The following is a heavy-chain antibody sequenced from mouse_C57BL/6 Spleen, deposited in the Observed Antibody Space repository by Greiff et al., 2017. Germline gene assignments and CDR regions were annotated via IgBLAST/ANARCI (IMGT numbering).Heavy chain of an antibody. CDR3: ARDRNYEDYYAMDY. D-gene: IGHD2-5*01. Sequence: EVHLVESEGGLVQPGSSMKLSCTASGFTFSDYYMAWVRQVPEKGLEWVANINYDGSSTYYLDSLKSRFIISRDNAKNILYLQMSSLKSEDTATYYCARDRNYEDYYAMDYWGQGTSVTVSA. J-gene: IGHJ4*01. CDR2: INYDGSST. V-gene: IGHV5-16*01. CDR1: GFTFSDYY.